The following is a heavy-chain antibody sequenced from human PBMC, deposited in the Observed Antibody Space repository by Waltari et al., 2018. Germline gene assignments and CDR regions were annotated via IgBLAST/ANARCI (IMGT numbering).Heavy chain of an antibody. V-gene: IGHV3-23*01. CDR2: ITVGDDT. Sequence: EVQLLESGGGLVQPGGSLGLSCSASGITFGTYAINWVRLAPGTGLEWVSAITVGDDTYYADSVKGRFTISRDTSKDTVHLQMNGLRAEDTAVYYCATPFYNWDDPLHSWGQGTLVTVSS. J-gene: IGHJ4*02. D-gene: IGHD1-20*01. CDR1: GITFGTYA. CDR3: ATPFYNWDDPLHS.